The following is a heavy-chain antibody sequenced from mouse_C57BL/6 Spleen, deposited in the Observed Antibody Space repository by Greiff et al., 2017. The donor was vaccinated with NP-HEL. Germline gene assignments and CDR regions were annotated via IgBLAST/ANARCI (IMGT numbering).Heavy chain of an antibody. Sequence: QVQLQQPGAELVRPGSSVKLSCKASGYTFTSYWMHWVKQRPIQGLEWIGNIDPSDSETHYNQKFKDKATLTVDKSSSPAYMQLSSLTSEDSAVYYCARLGRDYAMDYWGQGTSVTVSS. V-gene: IGHV1-52*01. D-gene: IGHD4-1*01. CDR3: ARLGRDYAMDY. J-gene: IGHJ4*01. CDR2: IDPSDSET. CDR1: GYTFTSYW.